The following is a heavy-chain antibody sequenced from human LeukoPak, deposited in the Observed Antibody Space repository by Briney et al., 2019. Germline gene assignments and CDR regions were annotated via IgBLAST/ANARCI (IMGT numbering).Heavy chain of an antibody. CDR3: ARDRAEGKTWVEFDP. CDR2: IYRDGVT. CDR1: GFIANSYA. Sequence: GGSLRLYCAASGFIANSYAMSWGRQVPGPGLALVSLIYRDGVTQYADSVKGRFTISRDNSKNTLYLQMNSLRDEDTAVYFCARDRAEGKTWVEFDPWGQGTLVTVSS. V-gene: IGHV3-53*05. J-gene: IGHJ5*02.